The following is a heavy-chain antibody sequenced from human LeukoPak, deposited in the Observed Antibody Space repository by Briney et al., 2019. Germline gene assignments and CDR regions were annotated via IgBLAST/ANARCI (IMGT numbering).Heavy chain of an antibody. CDR1: GFTFSSYW. CDR3: ARDRCSSTSCYGPYYMDV. V-gene: IGHV3-7*01. Sequence: PGGSLRLSCAASGFTFSSYWVSWVRQAPGKGLEWVANIKQDGSEKYYVDSVKGRFTISRDNAKNSLYLQMNSLRAEDTAVYYCARDRCSSTSCYGPYYMDVWGKGTTVTVSS. J-gene: IGHJ6*03. CDR2: IKQDGSEK. D-gene: IGHD2-2*01.